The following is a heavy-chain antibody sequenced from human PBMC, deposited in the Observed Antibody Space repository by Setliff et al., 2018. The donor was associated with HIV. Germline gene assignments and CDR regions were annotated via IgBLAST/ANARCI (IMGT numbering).Heavy chain of an antibody. CDR1: GFTVSSNY. J-gene: IGHJ4*03. V-gene: IGHV3-53*01. CDR2: IYSGGTT. CDR3: ARSPQGGYFDY. Sequence: GGSLRFSCAASGFTVSSNYMNWVRQAPGKGLEWVSIIYSGGTTYYADSVKGRFTISRDNSKNTLYLQMNSLRVEDTAVYHCARSPQGGYFDYWGQGTLVTVSS.